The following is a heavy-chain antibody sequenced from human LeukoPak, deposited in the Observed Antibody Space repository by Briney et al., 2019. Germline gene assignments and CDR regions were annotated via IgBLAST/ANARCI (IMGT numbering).Heavy chain of an antibody. CDR3: ARTFTRILTGYYQLDY. CDR2: IYSGGST. J-gene: IGHJ4*02. V-gene: IGHV3-66*01. Sequence: PGGSLRLSCAASGFTVSSNYMSWVRQAPGKGLEWVSVIYSGGSTYYADSVKGRFTISRDNSKNTLYLQMNSLRAEDTAVYYCARTFTRILTGYYQLDYWGQGTLVTVSS. CDR1: GFTVSSNY. D-gene: IGHD3-9*01.